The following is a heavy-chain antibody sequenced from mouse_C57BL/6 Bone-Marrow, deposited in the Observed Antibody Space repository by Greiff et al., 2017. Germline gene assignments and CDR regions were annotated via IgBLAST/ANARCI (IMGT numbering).Heavy chain of an antibody. CDR2: INPGSGGT. CDR1: GYAFTNYL. CDR3: ARSENYYGSSFYFDY. J-gene: IGHJ2*01. V-gene: IGHV1-54*01. D-gene: IGHD1-1*01. Sequence: QVQLQQSGAELVRPGTSVKVSCKASGYAFTNYLIEWVKQRPGQGLEWIGVINPGSGGTNYNEKFKGKATLTADKSSSTAYMQLSSLTSEDSAVXFCARSENYYGSSFYFDYWGQGTTLTVSS.